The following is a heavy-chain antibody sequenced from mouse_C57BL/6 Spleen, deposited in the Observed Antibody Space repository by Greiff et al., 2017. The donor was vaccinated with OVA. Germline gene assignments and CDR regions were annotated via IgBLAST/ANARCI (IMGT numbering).Heavy chain of an antibody. Sequence: EVHLVESGGGLVKPGGSLKLSCAASGFTFSDYGMHWVRQAPEKGLEWVAYISSGSSTIYYADTVKGRFTISRDNAKNTLFLQMTSLRSEDTAMYYCARTTMVTTSYFDVWGTGTTVTVSS. J-gene: IGHJ1*03. CDR2: ISSGSSTI. D-gene: IGHD2-2*01. V-gene: IGHV5-17*01. CDR3: ARTTMVTTSYFDV. CDR1: GFTFSDYG.